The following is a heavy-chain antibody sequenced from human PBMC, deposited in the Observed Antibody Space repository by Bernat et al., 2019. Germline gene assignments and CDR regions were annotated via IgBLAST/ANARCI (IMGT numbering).Heavy chain of an antibody. D-gene: IGHD2-2*01. CDR1: GFTFDDYG. V-gene: IGHV3-20*04. CDR2: INWNGGST. Sequence: EVQLVESGGGVVRPGGSLRLSCAASGFTFDDYGMSWVRQAPGKGLVWVSGINWNGGSTGYADSVKGRFTISRDNAKNSLYLQMNRLRAEDAALNYCERGTAAIPASAFDIWGQGTMVTVSS. J-gene: IGHJ3*02. CDR3: ERGTAAIPASAFDI.